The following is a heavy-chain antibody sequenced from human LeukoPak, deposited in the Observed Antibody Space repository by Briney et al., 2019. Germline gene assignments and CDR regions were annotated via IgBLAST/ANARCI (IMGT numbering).Heavy chain of an antibody. J-gene: IGHJ4*02. CDR3: ARPLGRYGSGMFFDY. CDR2: INHSGST. Sequence: SETLSLTCAVYGGSFSGYYWSWIRQPPGKGLEWIGEINHSGSTNYNPSLKSRVTISVDTSKNQSSLKLSSVTAADTAVYYCARPLGRYGSGMFFDYWGQGTLVTVSS. V-gene: IGHV4-34*01. D-gene: IGHD3-10*01. CDR1: GGSFSGYY.